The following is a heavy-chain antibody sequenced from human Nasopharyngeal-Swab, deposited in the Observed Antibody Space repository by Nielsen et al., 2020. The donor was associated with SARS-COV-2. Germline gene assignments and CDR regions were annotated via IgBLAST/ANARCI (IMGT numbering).Heavy chain of an antibody. V-gene: IGHV3-21*01. J-gene: IGHJ4*02. CDR3: VRLSIATAGVDY. CDR1: GFTFSSYS. CDR2: ISSSSSYI. Sequence: GESLKISCAASGFTFSSYSMNWVRQAPGKGLEWVSSISSSSSYIYYADSVKGRFTISRDNAKNSLYLQMNSLRAEDTAVFYCVRLSIATAGVDYWGQGTLVTVSS. D-gene: IGHD6-13*01.